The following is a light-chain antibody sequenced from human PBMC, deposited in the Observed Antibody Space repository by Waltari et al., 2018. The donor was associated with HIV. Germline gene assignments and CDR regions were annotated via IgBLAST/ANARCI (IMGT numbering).Light chain of an antibody. CDR2: DVT. V-gene: IGLV2-11*01. J-gene: IGLJ3*02. Sequence: QSALTQPRSVSGSPGQSVTISCTGTSSDVGGYKYVSWYQHHPAKAPKPMISDVTKRPSGCPCRFSGSKSVTTASLPISGLEAEDEADYYCCSYAGSYTLVFGGGTKLTVL. CDR3: CSYAGSYTLV. CDR1: SSDVGGYKY.